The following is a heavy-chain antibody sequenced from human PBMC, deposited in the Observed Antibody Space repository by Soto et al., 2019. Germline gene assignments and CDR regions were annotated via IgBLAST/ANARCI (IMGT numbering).Heavy chain of an antibody. CDR3: ARGRTTAGDSMDV. J-gene: IGHJ6*02. V-gene: IGHV1-8*01. Sequence: QVKLVQSGAEVKKPGASVKVSCKASGYTFTSYDINWVRQATGQGLEWMGWMNPNSGNTGYAQKFQGRVTMTRNTSISTDKMELSNLRHEETAVYYCARGRTTAGDSMDVRDQGTKVTVSS. CDR2: MNPNSGNT. D-gene: IGHD4-4*01. CDR1: GYTFTSYD.